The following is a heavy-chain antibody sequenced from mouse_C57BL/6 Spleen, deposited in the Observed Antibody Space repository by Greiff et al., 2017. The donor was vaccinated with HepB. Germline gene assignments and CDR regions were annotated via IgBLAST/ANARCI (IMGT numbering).Heavy chain of an antibody. V-gene: IGHV1-20*01. CDR3: ARLGIYDGYYLFDY. J-gene: IGHJ2*01. D-gene: IGHD2-3*01. CDR1: GYSFTGYF. Sequence: VQLQQSGPELVKPGDSVKISCKASGYSFTGYFMNWVMQSHGKSLEWIGRINPYNGDTFYNQKFKGKATLTVDKSSSTAHMELRSLTSEDSAVYYCARLGIYDGYYLFDYWGQGTTLTVSS. CDR2: INPYNGDT.